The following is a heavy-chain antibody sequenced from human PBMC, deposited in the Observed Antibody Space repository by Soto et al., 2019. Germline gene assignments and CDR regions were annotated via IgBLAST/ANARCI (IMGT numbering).Heavy chain of an antibody. V-gene: IGHV1-69*01. Sequence: QVQLVQSGAEVKKPGSSVKVSCKASGGTFSSYAISWVRQAPGQGLEWMGGIIPIFGTANYAQKFQGRVTITADESTGTAYMELSSLRSEDTAVYYCAGEGYCSSTSCYPGGMDVWGQGTTVTVSS. CDR2: IIPIFGTA. J-gene: IGHJ6*02. CDR3: AGEGYCSSTSCYPGGMDV. CDR1: GGTFSSYA. D-gene: IGHD2-2*01.